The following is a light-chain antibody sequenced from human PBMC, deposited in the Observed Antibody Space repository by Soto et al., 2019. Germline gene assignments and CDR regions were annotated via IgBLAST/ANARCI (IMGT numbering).Light chain of an antibody. CDR3: QSYDSSLSGAV. CDR2: GNN. V-gene: IGLV1-40*01. CDR1: SSNIGAGYD. J-gene: IGLJ7*01. Sequence: QAVLTQPPSVSGAPGQRVTISCTGSSSNIGAGYDVHWYQQLPGTAPKILIYGNNNRPSGVPDRFSGSKSGTSASLAITGLQVEDDADYYCQSYDSSLSGAVFGGGTQLTVL.